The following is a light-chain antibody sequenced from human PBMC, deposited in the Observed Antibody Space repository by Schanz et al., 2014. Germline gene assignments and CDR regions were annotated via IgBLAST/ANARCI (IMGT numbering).Light chain of an antibody. CDR2: DVT. CDR3: CSYAGSYTLV. V-gene: IGLV2-11*01. J-gene: IGLJ2*01. CDR1: ASDVGGYNY. Sequence: QSVLTQPASVSGSPGQSITISCTGTASDVGGYNYVSWYQQHPGKAPKLMIYDVTKRPSGVPDRFSGSKSGNTASLTISGLQAEDKADYYCCSYAGSYTLVFGGGTKLTVL.